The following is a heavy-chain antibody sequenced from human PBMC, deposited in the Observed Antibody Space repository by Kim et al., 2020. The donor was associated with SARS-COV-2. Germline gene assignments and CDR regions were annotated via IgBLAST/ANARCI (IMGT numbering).Heavy chain of an antibody. CDR3: ARGPKYDLLWYYYGMDV. Sequence: SRVTISADTSKNQFSLSLSSVTAADTAVYYCARGPKYDLLWYYYGMDVWGQGTTVTVSS. D-gene: IGHD2-2*01. V-gene: IGHV4-34*01. J-gene: IGHJ6*02.